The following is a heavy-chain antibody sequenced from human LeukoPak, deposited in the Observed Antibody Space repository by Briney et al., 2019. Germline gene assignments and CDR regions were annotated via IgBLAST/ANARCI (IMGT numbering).Heavy chain of an antibody. Sequence: SVKVSCKASGGTFSSYAISWVRQAPGQGLEWMGGIIPIFGTANYAQKFQGRVTMTRDTSTSTVYMELSSLRSEDTAVYYCARELGRAGSLLAVGYWGQGTLVTVSS. V-gene: IGHV1-69*05. D-gene: IGHD3-10*01. CDR1: GGTFSSYA. J-gene: IGHJ4*02. CDR2: IIPIFGTA. CDR3: ARELGRAGSLLAVGY.